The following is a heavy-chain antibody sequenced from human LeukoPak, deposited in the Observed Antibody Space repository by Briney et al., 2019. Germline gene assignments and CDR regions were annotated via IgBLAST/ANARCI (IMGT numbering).Heavy chain of an antibody. Sequence: GGSLRLSCAASGFTFSTSAMNWVRQAPGRGLEWVSSISPTGGAIFYADSLRGRFTISRDNAKNSVYLQMNNMRVDDTAVYYCARVAGWHWFDPWGQGTLVTVSS. CDR1: GFTFSTSA. J-gene: IGHJ5*02. CDR2: ISPTGGAI. CDR3: ARVAGWHWFDP. D-gene: IGHD6-19*01. V-gene: IGHV3-21*04.